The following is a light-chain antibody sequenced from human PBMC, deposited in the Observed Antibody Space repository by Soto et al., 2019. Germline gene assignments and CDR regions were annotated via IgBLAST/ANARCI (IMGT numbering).Light chain of an antibody. Sequence: EIVLTQSPATLSLSPGERATLSCRASQSVSTFLAWYQQKPGRAPRLLIYDASNSATDIPARFSGSGSGTDFTLTISSLEPEDSAVYYCQQRYDSWTFGQVTKVEI. J-gene: IGKJ1*01. CDR1: QSVSTF. CDR3: QQRYDSWT. V-gene: IGKV3-11*01. CDR2: DAS.